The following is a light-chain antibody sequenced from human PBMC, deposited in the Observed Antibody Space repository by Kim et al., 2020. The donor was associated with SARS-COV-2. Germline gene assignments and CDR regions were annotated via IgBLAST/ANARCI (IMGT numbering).Light chain of an antibody. Sequence: QEVTISCSGSNSNVGKNYVSWFQKFPGTAPKLLIYDNSKRPSGIPDRFSGSKSGTSATLDITALQTGDGADYYCGTWDSSLTAVAFGGGTKVTVL. J-gene: IGLJ2*01. CDR3: GTWDSSLTAVA. CDR2: DNS. CDR1: NSNVGKNY. V-gene: IGLV1-51*01.